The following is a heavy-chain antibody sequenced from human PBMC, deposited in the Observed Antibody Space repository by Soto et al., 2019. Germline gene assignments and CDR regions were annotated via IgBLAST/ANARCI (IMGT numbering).Heavy chain of an antibody. Sequence: EVQLLESGGGLVQPGGSLRLSCAASGFTFSTYVMSWVRQAPGKGLEWVSAISGSGDSTYYADSVKGRFTISRDNSKNTLFLQMDSLRAGDTAVYYCATRRDASYYYYGMDVWGQGTTVTVSS. CDR2: ISGSGDST. V-gene: IGHV3-23*01. J-gene: IGHJ6*02. CDR3: ATRRDASYYYYGMDV. CDR1: GFTFSTYV. D-gene: IGHD2-2*01.